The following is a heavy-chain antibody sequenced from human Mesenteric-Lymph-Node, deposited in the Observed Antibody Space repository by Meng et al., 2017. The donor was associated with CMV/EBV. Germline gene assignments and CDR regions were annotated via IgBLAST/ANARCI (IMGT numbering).Heavy chain of an antibody. D-gene: IGHD6-13*01. CDR1: GFTFSDYY. CDR3: AKDSLYINSWYDY. CDR2: ISSSSTI. Sequence: GESLKISCAASGFTFSDYYMNWVRQAPGKGLEWVSSISSSSTIYYADSVKGRFTISRDNSKNTLYLQMNSLRAEDTAVYYCAKDSLYINSWYDYWGQGTLVTVSS. V-gene: IGHV3-69-1*01. J-gene: IGHJ4*02.